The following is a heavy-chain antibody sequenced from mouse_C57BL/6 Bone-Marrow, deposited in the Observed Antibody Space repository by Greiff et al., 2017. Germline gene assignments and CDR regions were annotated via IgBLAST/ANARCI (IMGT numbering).Heavy chain of an antibody. CDR1: GYTFTSYW. CDR3: ARPYDYEGGAWFAY. CDR2: IYPGSGST. V-gene: IGHV1-55*01. Sequence: QVQLQQPGAELVKPGASVKMSCKASGYTFTSYWITWVKQRPGQGLEWIGDIYPGSGSTNYNEKFKSKATLTVDTSSSTAYMQLSSLTSEDSAVSYCARPYDYEGGAWFAYWGQGTLVTVSA. J-gene: IGHJ3*01. D-gene: IGHD2-4*01.